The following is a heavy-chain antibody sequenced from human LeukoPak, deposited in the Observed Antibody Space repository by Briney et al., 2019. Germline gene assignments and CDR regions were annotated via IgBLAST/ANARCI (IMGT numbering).Heavy chain of an antibody. Sequence: SETLSLTCTVSGGSISDYYWNWIRQPPGKGLEWIGNIYYSGSTSYNPSLKSRVTISVDTSKNQFSLKLSSVTAAGTAVYYCARLGSSGWSADFDYWGQGTLVTVSS. D-gene: IGHD6-19*01. V-gene: IGHV4-59*08. J-gene: IGHJ4*02. CDR2: IYYSGST. CDR1: GGSISDYY. CDR3: ARLGSSGWSADFDY.